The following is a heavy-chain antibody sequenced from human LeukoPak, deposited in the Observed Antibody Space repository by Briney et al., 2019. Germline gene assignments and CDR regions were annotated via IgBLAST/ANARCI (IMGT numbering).Heavy chain of an antibody. D-gene: IGHD2-21*01. Sequence: GGSLRLSCAASGFTFSSYGMHWARQAPGKGLEWVAVISYDGSNKYYADSVKGRFTISRDNSKNTLYLQMNSLRAEDTAVYYCAKAYCGGDCYSRLYYFDYWGQGTLVTVSS. V-gene: IGHV3-30*18. J-gene: IGHJ4*02. CDR1: GFTFSSYG. CDR3: AKAYCGGDCYSRLYYFDY. CDR2: ISYDGSNK.